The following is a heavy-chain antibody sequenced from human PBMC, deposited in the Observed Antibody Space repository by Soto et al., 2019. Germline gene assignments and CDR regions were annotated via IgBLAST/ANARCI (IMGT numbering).Heavy chain of an antibody. CDR3: AKDYSSGCDPWFDP. Sequence: GSLRVSCAASGFTFSNYAMNGVRQAPGKGLEWVSAISGSGGSTYYADSVKGRFTISRDNSKNTLFLQVNSLRAEDTAVYYCAKDYSSGCDPWFDPWGQGTLVTVSS. D-gene: IGHD6-19*01. J-gene: IGHJ5*02. V-gene: IGHV3-23*01. CDR2: ISGSGGST. CDR1: GFTFSNYA.